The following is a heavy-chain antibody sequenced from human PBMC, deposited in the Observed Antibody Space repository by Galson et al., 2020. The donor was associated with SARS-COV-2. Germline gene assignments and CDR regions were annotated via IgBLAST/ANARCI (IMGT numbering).Heavy chain of an antibody. D-gene: IGHD1-26*01. CDR1: GFTFSSYG. Sequence: GGSLRLSCSASGFTFSSYGMHWVRQAPGKGLEWVAVIWYDGSNKYYADSVKGRFTISRDNSKNTLYLQMNSLRAEDTAVYYCAKGREWELLYWGQGALVAVSS. CDR3: AKGREWELLY. J-gene: IGHJ4*02. V-gene: IGHV3-33*06. CDR2: IWYDGSNK.